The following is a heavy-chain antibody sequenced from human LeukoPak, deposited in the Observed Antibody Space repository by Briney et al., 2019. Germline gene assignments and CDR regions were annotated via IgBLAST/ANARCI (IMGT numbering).Heavy chain of an antibody. CDR1: GFTFNSYS. D-gene: IGHD1-26*01. CDR2: ISSSSSYI. J-gene: IGHJ3*02. V-gene: IGHV3-21*01. CDR3: ARGRELLRDAFDI. Sequence: GGSLRHSCAASGFTFNSYSMNWVRQAPGKGLEWVSSISSSSSYIYYADSVKGRFTISRDNAKNSLYLQMNSLRAEDTAVYYCARGRELLRDAFDIWGQGTMVTVSS.